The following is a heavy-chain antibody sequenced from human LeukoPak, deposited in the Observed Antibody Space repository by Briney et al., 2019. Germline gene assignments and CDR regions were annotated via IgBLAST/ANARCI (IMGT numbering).Heavy chain of an antibody. CDR1: GYSISSGYY. V-gene: IGHV4-38-2*01. CDR2: IYHSVSA. J-gene: IGHJ4*02. Sequence: SETLSLTCVVSGYSISSGYYWGWIRPPPGKGVEWIANIYHSVSAYYNPSLKSRFTTSLDTSNNQFSLNLTSVTAADTAVYYCARWLPAAGYSFDYWGQGTLVTVSS. D-gene: IGHD6-13*01. CDR3: ARWLPAAGYSFDY.